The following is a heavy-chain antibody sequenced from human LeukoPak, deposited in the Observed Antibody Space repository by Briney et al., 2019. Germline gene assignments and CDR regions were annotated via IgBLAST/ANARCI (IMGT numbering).Heavy chain of an antibody. V-gene: IGHV3-30*04. CDR3: VKEAYYGWGSSPTFCFDY. CDR2: ISHDVKTT. Sequence: PGGSLRLSCVASGFSFSDSVIHWVRQAPGKGLEWVAVISHDVKTTYYADSAKGRFTISRDNSRNTVFLQMNRLRPEDTAVYYCVKEAYYGWGSSPTFCFDYWGQGTRVTVSS. CDR1: GFSFSDSV. D-gene: IGHD3-10*01. J-gene: IGHJ4*02.